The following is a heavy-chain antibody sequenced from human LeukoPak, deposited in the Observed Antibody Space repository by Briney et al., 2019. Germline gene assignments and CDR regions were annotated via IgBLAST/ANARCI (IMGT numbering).Heavy chain of an antibody. V-gene: IGHV4-39*01. CDR1: GGSISSSSYY. CDR3: ARWIVSGFDY. J-gene: IGHJ4*02. D-gene: IGHD3-16*02. Sequence: SETLSLTCTVSGGSISSSSYYWGWVRQPPGKGLEWIGSIYYSGSTYYNPSLKSRVTISVDTSKNQFSLKLSSVTAADTAVYYCARWIVSGFDYWGQGTLVTVSS. CDR2: IYYSGST.